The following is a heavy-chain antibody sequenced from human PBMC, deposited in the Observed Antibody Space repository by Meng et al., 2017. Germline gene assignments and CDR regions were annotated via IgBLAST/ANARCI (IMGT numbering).Heavy chain of an antibody. D-gene: IGHD6-19*01. V-gene: IGHV3-7*01. CDR3: ARGVSSGWQMTTYYYYGMDV. CDR2: IKQDGSEK. Sequence: ESLKISCAASGFPFSSYWMSWVRQAPGKGLEWVANIKQDGSEKYYVDSVKGRFTISRDNAKSSLYLQMNRLRAEDTAVYYCARGVSSGWQMTTYYYYGMDVWGQGTTVTVSS. CDR1: GFPFSSYW. J-gene: IGHJ6*02.